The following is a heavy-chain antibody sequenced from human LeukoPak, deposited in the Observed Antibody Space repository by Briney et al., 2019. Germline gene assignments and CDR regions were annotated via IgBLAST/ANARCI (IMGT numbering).Heavy chain of an antibody. D-gene: IGHD3-9*01. CDR1: GFTFSSYG. CDR2: IPYDGSNK. Sequence: QTGRSLRLSCAASGFTFSSYGMHWVRQAPGKGLEWVSVIPYDGSNKYYADSVKGRFTISRDNSKTTLYLQMNSLRAEDTAVYYCAKLRLSVGVGRYFDREGAFDIWGQGTMVTVSS. V-gene: IGHV3-30*18. CDR3: AKLRLSVGVGRYFDREGAFDI. J-gene: IGHJ3*02.